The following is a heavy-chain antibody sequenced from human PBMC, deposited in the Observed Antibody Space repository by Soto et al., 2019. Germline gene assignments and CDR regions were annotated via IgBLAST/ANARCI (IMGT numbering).Heavy chain of an antibody. CDR1: GFTFSSYW. Sequence: GGSLRLSCAASGFTFSSYWMSWVRQAPGKGLEWVANIKQDGSEKYYVDSVKGRFTISRDNSKNTLYLQMNSLRAEDTAVYYSAKDLSEYSNQYYYYYYGMDVWGQGTTVTVSS. CDR2: IKQDGSEK. J-gene: IGHJ6*02. V-gene: IGHV3-7*01. D-gene: IGHD4-4*01. CDR3: AKDLSEYSNQYYYYYYGMDV.